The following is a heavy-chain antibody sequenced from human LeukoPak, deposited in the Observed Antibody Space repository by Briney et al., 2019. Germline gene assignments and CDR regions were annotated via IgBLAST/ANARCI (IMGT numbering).Heavy chain of an antibody. CDR2: INPSGGST. J-gene: IGHJ6*02. D-gene: IGHD5-12*01. CDR3: AREMATNNYYYYYGMDV. V-gene: IGHV1-46*01. Sequence: ASVKVSCKASGYTFTSYYMHWVRQAPGQGLEWMGIINPSGGSTSYAQKFQGRVTMTRDTSTSTVYMELSSLRSEDTAVYYCAREMATNNYYYYYGMDVWGQGTTVTVSS. CDR1: GYTFTSYY.